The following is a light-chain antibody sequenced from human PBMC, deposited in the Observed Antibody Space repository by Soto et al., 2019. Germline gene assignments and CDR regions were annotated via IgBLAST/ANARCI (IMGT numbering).Light chain of an antibody. CDR1: QSVSSSW. CDR2: GAS. CDR3: QQYGSSPWT. J-gene: IGKJ1*01. V-gene: IGKV3-20*01. Sequence: EIVLTQSPGTLSLSPGERATLSCRASQSVSSSWLAWYQQKPGQAPRLLIYGASSRATGIPDRVSGSGSGTDFTLTISRLEPEYLAVYYCQQYGSSPWTFGQGTKVEIK.